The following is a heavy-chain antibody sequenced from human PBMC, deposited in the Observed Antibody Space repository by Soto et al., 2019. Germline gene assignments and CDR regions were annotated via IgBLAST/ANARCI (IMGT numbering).Heavy chain of an antibody. V-gene: IGHV3-30-3*01. D-gene: IGHD5-18*01. CDR2: ISYDGSNK. CDR1: GFTFSTYA. Sequence: GGSLRLSCAASGFTFSTYAMHWVRQAPGKGLEWVAVISYDGSNKYYADSVKGRFTISRDNSKTTLYLQMNSLGPEDTAVYYCARVGYSYGYNWFDPWGRETLVTVSS. J-gene: IGHJ5*02. CDR3: ARVGYSYGYNWFDP.